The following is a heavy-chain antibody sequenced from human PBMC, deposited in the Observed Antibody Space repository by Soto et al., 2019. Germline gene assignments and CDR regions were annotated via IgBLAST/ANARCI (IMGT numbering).Heavy chain of an antibody. V-gene: IGHV1-8*01. D-gene: IGHD2-2*01. CDR2: MNPNSGNT. CDR1: GYTFTSYD. CDR3: ARGRVVPAAIWSRFYYYYYMDV. Sequence: ASVKVSCKASGYTFTSYDINWVRQATGQGPEWMGWMNPNSGNTGYAQKFQGRVTMTRNTSISTAYMELSSLRSEDTAVYYCARGRVVPAAIWSRFYYYYYMDVWGKGTKVTVSS. J-gene: IGHJ6*03.